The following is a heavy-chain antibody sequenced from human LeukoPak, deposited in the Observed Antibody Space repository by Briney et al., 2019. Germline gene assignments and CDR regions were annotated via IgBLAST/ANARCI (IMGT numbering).Heavy chain of an antibody. CDR3: AGVGPGYSSSWYDLALDY. J-gene: IGHJ4*02. D-gene: IGHD6-13*01. CDR2: ISSSSSSI. Sequence: PGGSLRLSCAASGFTFSSYSMNWVRQAPGKGLERVSYISSSSSSIYYADSVKGRFTISRDNAKNSLYLQMNSLRAEDTAVYYCAGVGPGYSSSWYDLALDYWGQGTLVTVSS. V-gene: IGHV3-48*01. CDR1: GFTFSSYS.